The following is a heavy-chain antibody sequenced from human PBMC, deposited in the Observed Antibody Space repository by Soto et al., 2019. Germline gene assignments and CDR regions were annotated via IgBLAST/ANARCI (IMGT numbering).Heavy chain of an antibody. CDR1: ELPSRTSG. CDR2: INTDGSTT. CDR3: VRIRRGDGYTFGY. J-gene: IGHJ4*02. V-gene: IGHV3-74*01. D-gene: IGHD5-12*01. Sequence: EVQLVESGGVSVQPGGPLGPSCQASELPSRTSGWTWVRKVQGKGLVWVSRINTDGSTTTYADSVKGRFTISRDNAKNTLYLQMNSLRDEDTAVYYCVRIRRGDGYTFGYWGQGTLVTVSS.